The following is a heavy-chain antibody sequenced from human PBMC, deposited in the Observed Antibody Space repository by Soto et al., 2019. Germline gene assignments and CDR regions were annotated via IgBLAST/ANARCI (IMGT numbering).Heavy chain of an antibody. CDR2: IDNTGTDS. V-gene: IGHV3-74*01. CDR1: GFTLSGSS. D-gene: IGHD3-10*01. CDR3: SRGWFGPDV. Sequence: EVQLVESGGGLVQPGGSLRLSCAASGFTLSGSSMHWVRQAPGKGLVWVSGIDNTGTDSTYADSVKGRFTSSRDNAKNMLYLLMNSLRVEHTAVYYCSRGWFGPDVWGKGTTVTVSS. J-gene: IGHJ6*04.